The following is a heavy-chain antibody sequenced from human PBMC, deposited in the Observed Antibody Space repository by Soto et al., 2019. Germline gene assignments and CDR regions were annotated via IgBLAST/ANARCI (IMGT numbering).Heavy chain of an antibody. J-gene: IGHJ6*02. Sequence: QVQLEQSGAEVKKPGSSVKVSCKASGGTFRNSAISWVRQAPGHGLEWMGGIMPIFRTPDYAQKFQGRVIIPADESTSTAYMELSGLRSDDTAVYYCARDNVRPQLGGNYYYILDVCGQGTTVTVSS. CDR2: IMPIFRTP. CDR1: GGTFRNSA. V-gene: IGHV1-69*12. CDR3: ARDNVRPQLGGNYYYILDV. D-gene: IGHD3-3*02.